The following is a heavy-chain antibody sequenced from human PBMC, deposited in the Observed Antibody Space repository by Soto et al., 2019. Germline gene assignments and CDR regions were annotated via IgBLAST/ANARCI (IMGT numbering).Heavy chain of an antibody. CDR2: IYYSGSI. V-gene: IGHV4-30-4*01. J-gene: IGHJ3*01. D-gene: IGHD3-22*01. CDR1: GASINSGDYY. CDR3: ATVPTYYYDGSGYANAFDV. Sequence: QVQLQESGPGLVKPSQTLSLTCTVSGASINSGDYYWSWIRQPPGKGLAWIGYIYYSGSIYHNPSLKSRVIISVDMPKNQFSLKLSSVTAADTAVYYCATVPTYYYDGSGYANAFDVWGQGTMVTVSS.